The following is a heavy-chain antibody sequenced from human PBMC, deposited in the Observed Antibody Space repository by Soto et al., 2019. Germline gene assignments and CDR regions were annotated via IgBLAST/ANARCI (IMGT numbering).Heavy chain of an antibody. D-gene: IGHD2-21*02. V-gene: IGHV3-48*02. J-gene: IGHJ4*02. CDR1: GFRFSDRS. CDR2: ISSNSDTT. Sequence: GGSLRLSCVASGFRFSDRSMNWVRQAPGKGLQWISYISSNSDTTYYADSVKGRFTVSRDNAKNALFLQMNSLRDDDTATYYCARLPKGSLVTAWGQGARVTVSS. CDR3: ARLPKGSLVTA.